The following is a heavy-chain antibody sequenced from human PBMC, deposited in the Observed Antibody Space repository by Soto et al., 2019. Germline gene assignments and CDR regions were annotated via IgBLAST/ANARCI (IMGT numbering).Heavy chain of an antibody. V-gene: IGHV2-5*02. D-gene: IGHD3-16*02. CDR3: AHNADWGSYRGYYFDY. CDR2: IYCDDDK. Sequence: QITLKESGPPLVKPTQTLTLTCTFSGFSLSTSGVGVGWIRQPPGKALEWLALIYCDDDKRYSPSLTIRLTITKDTTKNHVVLTMTNMDPVDTATYYCAHNADWGSYRGYYFDYWGQGTMVTVSS. J-gene: IGHJ4*02. CDR1: GFSLSTSGVG.